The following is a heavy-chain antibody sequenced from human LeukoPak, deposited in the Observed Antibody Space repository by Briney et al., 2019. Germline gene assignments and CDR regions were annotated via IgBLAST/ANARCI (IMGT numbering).Heavy chain of an antibody. CDR1: GFTFSSYW. D-gene: IGHD3-3*01. CDR2: IKKDGSEQ. Sequence: GGSLRLSCAASGFTFSSYWMSWVRQTPGKGLEWVANIKKDGSEQYYVDSVKGRFTISRDNAKSSLYLQMNSLRAEDTAVYYCARETVFGVVIPMFYFDYWGQGTLVTVSS. J-gene: IGHJ4*02. V-gene: IGHV3-7*01. CDR3: ARETVFGVVIPMFYFDY.